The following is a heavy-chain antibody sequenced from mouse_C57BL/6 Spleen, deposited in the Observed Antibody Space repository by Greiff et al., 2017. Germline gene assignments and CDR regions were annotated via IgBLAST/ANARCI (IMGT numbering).Heavy chain of an antibody. CDR2: IHPTDSDT. CDR3: AIEEGMVTTFDY. V-gene: IGHV1-74*01. D-gene: IGHD2-2*01. CDR1: GYTFTSYW. J-gene: IGHJ2*01. Sequence: QVQLQQPGAELVKPGASVKVSCKASGYTFTSYWMHWVKQRPGQGLEWIGRIHPTDSDTNYNQKFKGKATLTVDKSSSTAYMQLSSLTSEDSAVXDYAIEEGMVTTFDYWGQGTTLTVSS.